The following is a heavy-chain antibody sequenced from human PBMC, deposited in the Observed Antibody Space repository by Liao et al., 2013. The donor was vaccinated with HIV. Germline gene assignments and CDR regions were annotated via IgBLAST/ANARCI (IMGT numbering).Heavy chain of an antibody. V-gene: IGHV4-4*07. Sequence: QVQLQESGPGLVKPSETLSLTCTVSGGSISSYYWSWIRQPAGKGLEWIGRIYTSGSTNYNPSLKSRVTMSVDTSKNQFSLKLSSVTAADTAVYYCAREHDYDFWSGSLGWFDPGAREPWSPSPQ. D-gene: IGHD3-3*01. CDR1: GGSISSYY. CDR3: AREHDYDFWSGSLGWFDP. J-gene: IGHJ5*02. CDR2: IYTSGST.